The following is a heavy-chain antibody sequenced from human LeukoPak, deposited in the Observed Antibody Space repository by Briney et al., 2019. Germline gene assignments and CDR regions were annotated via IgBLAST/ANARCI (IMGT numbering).Heavy chain of an antibody. J-gene: IGHJ4*02. CDR2: INPSGGSA. CDR1: GYSFTSYF. V-gene: IGHV1-46*01. Sequence: GASVKVSCKASGYSFTSYFIHWVRQAPGQGLEWMGIINPSGGSASYAQKFQGRVTMTRDMSTSTVYMELSSLRSEDTAVYYCARAAYRGGWYRGFYDFWGQGALVTVSS. D-gene: IGHD6-19*01. CDR3: ARAAYRGGWYRGFYDF.